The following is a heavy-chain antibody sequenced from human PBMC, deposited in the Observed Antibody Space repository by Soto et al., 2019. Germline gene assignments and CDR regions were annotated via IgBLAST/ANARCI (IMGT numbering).Heavy chain of an antibody. V-gene: IGHV3-23*01. CDR2: IDGSGGST. J-gene: IGHJ4*02. Sequence: GGSLRLSCAASGFTFSSYAMSWVRQAPVKGLEWVSAIDGSGGSTYYADSVKGRFTISRDNSKNTVYLQMSSLRAEDTAIYYCAKVYRVGGWLYYFDYWGQGTLVTVSS. CDR1: GFTFSSYA. CDR3: AKVYRVGGWLYYFDY. D-gene: IGHD6-19*01.